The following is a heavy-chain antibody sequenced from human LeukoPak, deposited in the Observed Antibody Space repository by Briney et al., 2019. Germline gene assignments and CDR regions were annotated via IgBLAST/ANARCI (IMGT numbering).Heavy chain of an antibody. CDR2: ISYDGSNK. Sequence: GGSLRLSCAASGFTFSSYAMHWVSQAPGKGLEWVAVISYDGSNKYYADFVKGRFTISRDNSKNTLYLQMNSLRAEDTAVYYCARDLGGHYCIDYWGQGTLVTVSS. V-gene: IGHV3-30-3*01. J-gene: IGHJ4*02. D-gene: IGHD3-22*01. CDR3: ARDLGGHYCIDY. CDR1: GFTFSSYA.